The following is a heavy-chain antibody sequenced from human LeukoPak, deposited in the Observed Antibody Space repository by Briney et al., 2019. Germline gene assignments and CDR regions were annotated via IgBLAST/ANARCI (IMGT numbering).Heavy chain of an antibody. V-gene: IGHV3-74*01. J-gene: IGHJ1*01. CDR2: IKCDGST. Sequence: GGSLRLSCAASGFTFSNYWMHWVRQAPGKGLVWVSRIKCDGSTNYSDSVKGRFTISRDNAKNTVSLQMNSVRAEDTGVYYCARAPSEIGGYYPEYFRHWGQGTLVTVSS. CDR3: ARAPSEIGGYYPEYFRH. D-gene: IGHD3-22*01. CDR1: GFTFSNYW.